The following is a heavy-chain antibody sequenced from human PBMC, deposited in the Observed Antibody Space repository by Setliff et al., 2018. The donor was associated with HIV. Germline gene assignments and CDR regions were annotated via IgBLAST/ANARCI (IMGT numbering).Heavy chain of an antibody. CDR2: INPSGSP. CDR1: GGSLSSYY. V-gene: IGHV4-34*01. D-gene: IGHD1-26*01. Sequence: SETLSLTCDGYGGSLSSYYWTWIRQAPGKGLEWIGEINPSGSPDYNPSLKSRVTISVDTSRKQSSLKLKSVTVADMAVYFCARGGGPTTAYYDWGQGTLVTVSS. J-gene: IGHJ4*02. CDR3: ARGGGPTTAYYD.